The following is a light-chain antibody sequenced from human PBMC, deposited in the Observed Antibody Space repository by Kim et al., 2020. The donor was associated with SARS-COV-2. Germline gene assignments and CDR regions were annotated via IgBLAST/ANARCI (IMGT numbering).Light chain of an antibody. CDR1: QSLLRSDGYTY. CDR2: LGS. CDR3: MQALQTRLT. Sequence: PVFISCVSSQSLLRSDGYTYWDWYLEKPGQSPQLLIYLGSDRASGVPDRFSGSGSGTDFTLKISRVEAEDVGVYYCMQALQTRLTFGQGTKLEI. J-gene: IGKJ2*01. V-gene: IGKV2-28*01.